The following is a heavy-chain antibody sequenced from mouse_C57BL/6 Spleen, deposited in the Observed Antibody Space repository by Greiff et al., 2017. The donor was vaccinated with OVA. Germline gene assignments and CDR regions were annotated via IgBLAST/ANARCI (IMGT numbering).Heavy chain of an antibody. CDR2: INYDGSST. Sequence: EVKLVESEGGLVQPGSSMKLSCTASGFTFSDYYMAWVRQVPEKGLEWVANINYDGSSTYYLDSLKSRFIISRDNAKNILYLQMSSLKSEDTATYYCARLGFSYAMDYWGQGTSVTVSS. CDR3: ARLGFSYAMDY. V-gene: IGHV5-16*01. J-gene: IGHJ4*01. CDR1: GFTFSDYY. D-gene: IGHD4-1*01.